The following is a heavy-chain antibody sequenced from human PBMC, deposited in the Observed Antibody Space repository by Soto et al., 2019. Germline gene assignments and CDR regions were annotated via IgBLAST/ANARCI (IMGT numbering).Heavy chain of an antibody. CDR2: IYHSGST. D-gene: IGHD7-27*01. V-gene: IGHV4-30-2*01. Sequence: SETLSLTCAVSGGYISSGGYSWSWIRQPPGKGLEWIGYIYHSGSTYYNPSLKSRVTISVDRSKNQFSLKLSSVTAADTAVYYCARVNWGTPLNNWFDPWGQGTLVTLSS. CDR3: ARVNWGTPLNNWFDP. J-gene: IGHJ5*02. CDR1: GGYISSGGYS.